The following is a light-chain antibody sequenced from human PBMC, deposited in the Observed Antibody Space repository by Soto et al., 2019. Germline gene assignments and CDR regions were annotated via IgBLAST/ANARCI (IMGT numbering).Light chain of an antibody. CDR3: QQYASSPLT. V-gene: IGKV3-20*01. J-gene: IGKJ3*01. Sequence: EIVLTQSPGTLSLSPGEGATLSCRASQSVSSSYLAWYQQKPGQAPRLLIYGASSRATGIPDRFSGSGSGTDFTLTINRLEPEDFAVYYCQQYASSPLTFGPGTKVDI. CDR1: QSVSSSY. CDR2: GAS.